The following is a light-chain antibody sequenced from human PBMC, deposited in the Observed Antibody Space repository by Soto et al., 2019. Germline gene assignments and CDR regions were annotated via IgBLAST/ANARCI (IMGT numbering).Light chain of an antibody. CDR1: QSVSSN. CDR2: GAS. CDR3: QHYNNRPPGWP. Sequence: EIVMTQSPATLSVSPGERATLSCRASQSVSSNLAWYQQKPGQAPRLLIYGASTRATGIPARFSGSGSGTEFTLTISSLQSEDFAVYYCQHYNNRPPGWPFGPGPKVEIK. J-gene: IGKJ1*01. V-gene: IGKV3-15*01.